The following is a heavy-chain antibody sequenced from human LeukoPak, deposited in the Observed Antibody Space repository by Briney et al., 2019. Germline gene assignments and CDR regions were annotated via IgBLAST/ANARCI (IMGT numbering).Heavy chain of an antibody. CDR1: GYTFTSYG. CDR3: ARCSDVTMIVVVPPDDY. J-gene: IGHJ4*02. D-gene: IGHD3-22*01. CDR2: ISAYNGKT. V-gene: IGHV1-18*01. Sequence: ASVKVSCKASGYTFTSYGISWVRQAPGQGPEWMGWISAYNGKTNYAQKLQGRVTMTTDTSTSTAYMELRSLRSDDTAVYYCARCSDVTMIVVVPPDDYWGQGTLVTVSS.